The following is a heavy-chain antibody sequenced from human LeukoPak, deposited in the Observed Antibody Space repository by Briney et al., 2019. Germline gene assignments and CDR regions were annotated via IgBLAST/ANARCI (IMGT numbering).Heavy chain of an antibody. D-gene: IGHD5-18*01. CDR1: GFTSDDYA. J-gene: IGHJ4*02. V-gene: IGHV3-43*02. Sequence: GGSLRLSCAASGFTSDDYAMHWVRHAPGKGLEWVSLISGDGGSTYYADSVKGRFTISRDNSKNSLYLQMNSLSTEDTALYYCATDTAMVTVGYWGQGTLVTVSS. CDR3: ATDTAMVTVGY. CDR2: ISGDGGST.